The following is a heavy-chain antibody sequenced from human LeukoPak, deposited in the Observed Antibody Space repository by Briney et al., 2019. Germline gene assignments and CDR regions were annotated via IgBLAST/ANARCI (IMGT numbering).Heavy chain of an antibody. CDR1: GGTLSSYA. Sequence: SVKVSCKASGGTLSSYAISWVRQAPGQGLEWMGGIIPIFGTANYAQKFQGRVTITADESTCTAYMELSSLRSEDTAVYYCARPYSSSSYYYGMDVWGQGTTVTVSS. V-gene: IGHV1-69*13. J-gene: IGHJ6*02. D-gene: IGHD6-6*01. CDR2: IIPIFGTA. CDR3: ARPYSSSSYYYGMDV.